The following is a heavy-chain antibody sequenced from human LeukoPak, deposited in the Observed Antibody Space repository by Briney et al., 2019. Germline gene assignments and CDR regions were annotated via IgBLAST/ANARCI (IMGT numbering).Heavy chain of an antibody. Sequence: SETLSLTCTVSGNSVTSDYCFWFRQPPGKRLQWIGHISYSGTTNYNPSLKSRVTISVDTSKNQFSLRLNSVTAADTAVYYCARSRAFNSGAFDPWGQGSLVTVSS. CDR1: GNSVTSDY. CDR3: ARSRAFNSGAFDP. J-gene: IGHJ5*02. CDR2: ISYSGTT. D-gene: IGHD1-26*01. V-gene: IGHV4-59*02.